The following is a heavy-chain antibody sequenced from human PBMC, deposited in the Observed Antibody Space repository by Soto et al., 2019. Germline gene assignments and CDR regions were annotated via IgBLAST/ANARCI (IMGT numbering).Heavy chain of an antibody. Sequence: EVQLVESGGGLVQPGGSLRLSCAASGVTFSSYWMSWVRQAPGRGLEWVANIRQDGSEKYYVDSVKGRFTISRDNAKTSLYLQMNSRRAEDTAVYYCARRYSSSWSGFDPWGQGTLVTVSS. CDR2: IRQDGSEK. V-gene: IGHV3-7*01. CDR1: GVTFSSYW. D-gene: IGHD6-13*01. J-gene: IGHJ5*02. CDR3: ARRYSSSWSGFDP.